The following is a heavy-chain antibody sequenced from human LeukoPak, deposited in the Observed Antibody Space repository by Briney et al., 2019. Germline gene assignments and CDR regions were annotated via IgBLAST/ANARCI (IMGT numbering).Heavy chain of an antibody. Sequence: PGGSLRLSCAASGFTFSNYEMHWVRQAPGKGLEWVSYISSSGSDIYYADSVKGRFTISRDNAKNSPYLHMNSLRAEDTAVYYCARDYGGSSPFDYWGQGTLVTVSS. CDR3: ARDYGGSSPFDY. CDR1: GFTFSNYE. CDR2: ISSSGSDI. J-gene: IGHJ4*02. V-gene: IGHV3-48*03. D-gene: IGHD4-23*01.